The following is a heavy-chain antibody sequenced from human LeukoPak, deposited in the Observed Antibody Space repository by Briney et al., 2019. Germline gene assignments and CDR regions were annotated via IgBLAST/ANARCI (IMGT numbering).Heavy chain of an antibody. CDR3: AGGTSGYTGYFDY. V-gene: IGHV3-23*01. CDR2: VSESGST. D-gene: IGHD3-22*01. Sequence: PGGSLRLSCAASGFTFSSYAMSWVRQAPGKGLEWVSTVSESGSTYYADSVKGRFTISRDISKNTLYLQMNSRRAEDTAVYSCAGGTSGYTGYFDYWGQGTLVTVSS. J-gene: IGHJ4*02. CDR1: GFTFSSYA.